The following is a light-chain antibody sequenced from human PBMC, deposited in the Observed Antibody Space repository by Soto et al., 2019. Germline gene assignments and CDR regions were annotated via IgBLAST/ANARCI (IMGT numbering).Light chain of an antibody. J-gene: IGLJ2*01. CDR3: AAWDDSLNGLV. Sequence: QLVLTQPPSASGTPGQRVTISCSGSSYNIGSNTVNWYQHVPGTAPKLLIYTYNQRPSGVPDRFSGSKSGTSASLAISGLQSEDEAVYYCAAWDDSLNGLVFGGGTKVTVL. V-gene: IGLV1-44*01. CDR2: TYN. CDR1: SYNIGSNT.